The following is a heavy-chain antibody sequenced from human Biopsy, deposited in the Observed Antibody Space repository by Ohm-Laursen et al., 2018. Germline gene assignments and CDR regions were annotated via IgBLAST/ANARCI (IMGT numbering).Heavy chain of an antibody. D-gene: IGHD3-10*01. CDR2: IIPTFDTP. Sequence: SLVKVSCKASGGTFSSYVISWVRQAPGQGLEWTGRIIPTFDTPTYAPDFQGRVTFTADKSTGTAHLDLSRLRSEDTAIYYCAGGAAKGNPYDHWGQGTLVTVSS. CDR1: GGTFSSYV. CDR3: AGGAAKGNPYDH. J-gene: IGHJ5*02. V-gene: IGHV1-69*06.